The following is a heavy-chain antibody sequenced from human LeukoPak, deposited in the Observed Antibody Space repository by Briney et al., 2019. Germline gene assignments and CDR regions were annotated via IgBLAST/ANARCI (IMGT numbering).Heavy chain of an antibody. V-gene: IGHV3-11*06. D-gene: IGHD4-17*01. CDR3: ARDGDYGDYAFDI. CDR1: GFTFSDYY. Sequence: GGSLRLSCAASGFTFSDYYMSWIRQAPGKGLEWVSYISSSSSYTNYADSVNGRFTISRDNAKTSLYLQMNSLRAEDTAVYYCARDGDYGDYAFDIWGQGTMVTVSS. CDR2: ISSSSSYT. J-gene: IGHJ3*02.